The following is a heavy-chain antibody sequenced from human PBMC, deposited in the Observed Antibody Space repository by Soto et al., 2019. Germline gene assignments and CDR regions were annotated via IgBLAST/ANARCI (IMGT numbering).Heavy chain of an antibody. CDR3: ARDLGGWYDYYYSMDV. CDR2: INPNSGGT. V-gene: IGHV1-2*04. CDR1: GYTFTGYY. Sequence: ASVKVSCKASGYTFTGYYMHWVRQAPGQGLEWMGWINPNSGGTNYAQKFQGWVTMTRDTSISTAYMELSRLRSDDTAVYYCARDLGGWYDYYYSMDVWGQGTTVTVSS. J-gene: IGHJ6*02. D-gene: IGHD6-19*01.